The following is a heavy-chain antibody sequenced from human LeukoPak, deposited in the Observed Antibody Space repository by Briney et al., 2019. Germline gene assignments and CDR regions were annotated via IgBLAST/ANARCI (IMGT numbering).Heavy chain of an antibody. CDR1: GGSFSGYY. CDR2: INHSGST. D-gene: IGHD2-2*01. J-gene: IGHJ5*02. Sequence: SETLSLTCAVYGGSFSGYYWSWIRQPPGKGLEWIGEINHSGSTNYSPSLKSRVTISVDTSKNQFSLKLSSVTAADTAVYYCARGRGGYQLLPPSWRNWFDPWGQGTLVTVSS. CDR3: ARGRGGYQLLPPSWRNWFDP. V-gene: IGHV4-34*01.